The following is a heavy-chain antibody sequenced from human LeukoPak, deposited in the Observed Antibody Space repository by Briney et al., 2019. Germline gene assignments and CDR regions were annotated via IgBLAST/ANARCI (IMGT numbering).Heavy chain of an antibody. CDR1: GYRFTSYW. CDR2: IYPGDSDT. CDR3: ARPRYFGLNDAFDI. V-gene: IGHV5-51*01. J-gene: IGHJ3*02. Sequence: GGSLKISCKGSGYRFTSYWIGWVRPMPGKGLEWMGIIYPGDSDTRYSPSFQGQVTISADKSISTAYLQWSSLKASDTAMYYCARPRYFGLNDAFDIWGQGTMVTVSS. D-gene: IGHD3-9*01.